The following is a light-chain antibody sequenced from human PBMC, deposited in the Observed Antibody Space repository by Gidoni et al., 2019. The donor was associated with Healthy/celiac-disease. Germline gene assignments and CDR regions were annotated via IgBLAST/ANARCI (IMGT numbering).Light chain of an antibody. CDR2: CNS. Sequence: QSVLTPPPSVSGAPGHRVTIPCTGSSSNIGAGYDVHWYQQLPGTAPKLLIYCNSNRPSGVPDRFSGSKSGTSASLAITGLQAEDEADYYCQSYDSSLSAVVFGGGTKLTVL. CDR3: QSYDSSLSAVV. CDR1: SSNIGAGYD. V-gene: IGLV1-40*01. J-gene: IGLJ2*01.